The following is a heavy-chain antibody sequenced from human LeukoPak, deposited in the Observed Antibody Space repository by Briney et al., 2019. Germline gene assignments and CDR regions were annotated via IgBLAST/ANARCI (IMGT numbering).Heavy chain of an antibody. J-gene: IGHJ4*02. V-gene: IGHV3-66*01. D-gene: IGHD1-26*01. CDR2: LYTGGRT. CDR1: GVTVNSNY. CDR3: ATDSPPIILGGQFY. Sequence: PGGSLRLSCASSGVTVNSNYMTWVRQAPGKGLEWVAVLYTGGRTYYAESVKDRFAISTDNSKNTLYLHMDSLRDDDTAIYYCATDSPPIILGGQFYWGQGTLVTVSS.